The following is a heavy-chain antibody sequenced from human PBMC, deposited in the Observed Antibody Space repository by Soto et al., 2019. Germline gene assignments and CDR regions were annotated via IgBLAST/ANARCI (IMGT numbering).Heavy chain of an antibody. CDR2: VNPILSMS. D-gene: IGHD3-10*01. Sequence: QVQMVQSGAEVKKPGSSVKVSCKASGDTFSFYTINWVRQAPGLGLEWMGRVNPILSMSNYAQKFQGRVTMTADKSTSTAYMELRSLIAEDTAFYYCATSYGSGYRAFDYCGQGALVTVSS. CDR1: GDTFSFYT. CDR3: ATSYGSGYRAFDY. V-gene: IGHV1-69*02. J-gene: IGHJ4*02.